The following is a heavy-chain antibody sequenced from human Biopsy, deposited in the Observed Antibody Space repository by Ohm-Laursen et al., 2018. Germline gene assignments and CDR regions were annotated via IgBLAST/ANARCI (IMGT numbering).Heavy chain of an antibody. CDR1: GFSVADYA. D-gene: IGHD1/OR15-1a*01. Sequence: SLRLCCAASGFSVADYAMHWVRPVSGKGMEWVSFIGWDGANTYYGGSGRGRFTISRDNDKNALYLQMNSLRLEDSGFYYCAKGSEQLQDAGGVDAWGQGTLVTVSS. J-gene: IGHJ5*02. CDR2: IGWDGANT. CDR3: AKGSEQLQDAGGVDA. V-gene: IGHV3-43D*04.